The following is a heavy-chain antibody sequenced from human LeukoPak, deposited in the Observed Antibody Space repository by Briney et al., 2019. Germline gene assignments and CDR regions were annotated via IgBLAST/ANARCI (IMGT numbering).Heavy chain of an antibody. CDR1: GFTFSNTR. J-gene: IGHJ3*02. Sequence: PGGSLRLPCAASGFTFSNTRMTWVRQAPGKGLEWVGRILTKTEGGATHYAAPVKGRFTVSRDDSENTLHLQMNSPKVEDTAVYYCTTYYAGAFDNWGRGTMVTVSS. CDR3: TTYYAGAFDN. CDR2: ILTKTEGGAT. D-gene: IGHD3-22*01. V-gene: IGHV3-15*01.